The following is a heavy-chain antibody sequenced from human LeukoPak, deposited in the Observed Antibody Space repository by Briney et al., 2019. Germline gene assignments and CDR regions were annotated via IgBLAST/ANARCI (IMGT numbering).Heavy chain of an antibody. CDR3: ARDWLRLGY. Sequence: GGSLRLSCAASGFTLSSYEVNWVHQAPGKGLEWVSYISSSGTVKFYADSVKGRFTISRDNAKNSLHLQMNSLRAEDTAVYFCARDWLRLGYWGQGTLVTVSS. CDR1: GFTLSSYE. D-gene: IGHD5-12*01. CDR2: ISSSGTVK. V-gene: IGHV3-48*03. J-gene: IGHJ4*02.